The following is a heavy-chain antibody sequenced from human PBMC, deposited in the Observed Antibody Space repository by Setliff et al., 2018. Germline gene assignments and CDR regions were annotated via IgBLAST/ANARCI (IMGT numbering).Heavy chain of an antibody. V-gene: IGHV4-39*01. CDR1: GGSITSSSYY. Sequence: SCTVSGGSITSSSYYWGWVRQPPGKGLEWIGTXXXXXXXXXXXXXXSRXXXXVDTSRDQFSLRLSSVTAADTAVYYCARLGQWRVLGFFDYWGQGALVTVS. D-gene: IGHD6-19*01. J-gene: IGHJ4*02. CDR3: ARLGQWRVLGFFDY. CDR2: XXXXXXX.